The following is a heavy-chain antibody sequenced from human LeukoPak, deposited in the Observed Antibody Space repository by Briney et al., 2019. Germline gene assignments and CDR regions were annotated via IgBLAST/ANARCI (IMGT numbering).Heavy chain of an antibody. J-gene: IGHJ4*02. CDR2: IKSKSDGGTT. D-gene: IGHD6-13*01. V-gene: IGHV3-15*01. CDR3: TLIAAAGSIDY. Sequence: GGPLRLSCAASGFTFSNAWMSWVRQAPGKGLEWVGRIKSKSDGGTTDYAAPVKGRFTISRDDSRNTLYLQMNSLKTEDTAVYYCTLIAAAGSIDYWGQGTLVTVSS. CDR1: GFTFSNAW.